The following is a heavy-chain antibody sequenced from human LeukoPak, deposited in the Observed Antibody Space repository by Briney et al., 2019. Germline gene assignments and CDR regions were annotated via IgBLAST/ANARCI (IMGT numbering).Heavy chain of an antibody. CDR3: ARVYSKLGYYYYYMDV. CDR1: GGSISSYY. D-gene: IGHD4-11*01. V-gene: IGHV4-59*01. CDR2: IYYSGST. Sequence: PSETLSLTCTVSGGSISSYYWSWIRQPPGKGLEWIGYIYYSGSTNYNPSLKSRVTISVDTSKNQFSLKLSSVTAADTAVYYCARVYSKLGYYYYYMDVWGKGTTVTVSS. J-gene: IGHJ6*03.